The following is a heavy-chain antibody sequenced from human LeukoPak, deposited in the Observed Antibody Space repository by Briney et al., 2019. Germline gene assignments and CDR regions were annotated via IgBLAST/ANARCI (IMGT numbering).Heavy chain of an antibody. Sequence: GGSLRLSCAASGFTFSSYAMSWVRQAPGKGLEWVSAISGSGGGTYYADSVKGRFTISRDNSKNTLYLQMNSLRAEDTAVYYCAKADDKDWNAIYWGQGTLVTVSS. J-gene: IGHJ4*02. CDR1: GFTFSSYA. CDR3: AKADDKDWNAIY. CDR2: ISGSGGGT. V-gene: IGHV3-23*01. D-gene: IGHD1-1*01.